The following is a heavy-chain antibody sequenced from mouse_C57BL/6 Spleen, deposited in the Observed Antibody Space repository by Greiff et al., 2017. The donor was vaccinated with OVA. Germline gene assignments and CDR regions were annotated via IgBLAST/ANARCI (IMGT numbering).Heavy chain of an antibody. CDR3: ARDSNYPYYFDY. V-gene: IGHV2-2*01. J-gene: IGHJ2*01. D-gene: IGHD2-5*01. CDR1: GFSLTSYG. CDR2: IWSGGGT. Sequence: QVQLQQSGPGLVQPSQSLSITCTVSGFSLTSYGVHWVRQSPGKGLEWLGVIWSGGGTDYTAAFISRLSISKDNSKSQVFFKMNSLQADDTSIYYCARDSNYPYYFDYWGQGTTLTVSA.